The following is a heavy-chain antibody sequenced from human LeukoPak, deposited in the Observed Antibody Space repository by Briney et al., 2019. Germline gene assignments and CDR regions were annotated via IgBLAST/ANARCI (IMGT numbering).Heavy chain of an antibody. V-gene: IGHV3-23*01. CDR1: GFTFSSYA. D-gene: IGHD5-12*01. J-gene: IGHJ4*02. CDR3: ARDYRYAFDN. CDR2: ISGSGGST. Sequence: GGSLRLSCAASGFTFSSYAMSWVRQAPGKGLEWVSAISGSGGSTYYADSVKGRFTISRDTAKKSLYLQMNSLRVEDTAVYYCARDYRYAFDNWGQGTLVIVSS.